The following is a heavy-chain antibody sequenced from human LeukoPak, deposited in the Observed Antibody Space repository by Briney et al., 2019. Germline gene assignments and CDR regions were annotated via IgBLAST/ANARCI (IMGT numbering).Heavy chain of an antibody. V-gene: IGHV1-2*02. CDR3: VREGEGPLSKDFDY. CDR2: ISPHSTFT. CDR1: GFTFTDHY. J-gene: IGHJ4*02. Sequence: ASMKVSCKSSGFTFTDHYIHWVRQGPGQGLEWMGYISPHSTFTSSPQEFQGRVTMTRDASMSTAYMELTRLTSDDTAVYYCVREGEGPLSKDFDYWGQGTLVTVPS. D-gene: IGHD2/OR15-2a*01.